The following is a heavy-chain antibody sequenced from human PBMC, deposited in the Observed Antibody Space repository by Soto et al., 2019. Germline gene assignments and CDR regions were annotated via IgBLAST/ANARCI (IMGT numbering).Heavy chain of an antibody. CDR3: AKDKGIAVAGLLDY. V-gene: IGHV3-74*03. Sequence: GGSLRLSCAASGFTFSTYWFNWVRQAPGKGLVWVSLINPDGRTTTYADSVKGRFTVSRDDAKNTVYLQMNSLRAEDTAVYYCAKDKGIAVAGLLDYWGQGTLVTVSS. CDR2: INPDGRTT. D-gene: IGHD6-19*01. J-gene: IGHJ4*02. CDR1: GFTFSTYW.